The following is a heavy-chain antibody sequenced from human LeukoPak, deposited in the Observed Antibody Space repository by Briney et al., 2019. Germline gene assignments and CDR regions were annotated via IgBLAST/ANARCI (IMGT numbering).Heavy chain of an antibody. CDR2: IDEDGREK. V-gene: IGHV3-7*03. CDR3: ARDRGNHGIWFGELLWVDAFDI. D-gene: IGHD3-10*01. CDR1: EFTFSGTW. J-gene: IGHJ3*02. Sequence: GGSLRLSCVVSEFTFSGTWMSWVRQAPGKGLEWVVNIDEDGREKNYVDSVKGRFTISRDNAKNSLYLQMNSLRAEDTAVYYCARDRGNHGIWFGELLWVDAFDIWGQGTMVTVSS.